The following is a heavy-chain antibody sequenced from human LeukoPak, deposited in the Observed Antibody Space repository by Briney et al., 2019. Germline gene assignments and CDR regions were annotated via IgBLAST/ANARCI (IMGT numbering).Heavy chain of an antibody. Sequence: GGSLRLSCAASGFTFSSYAMSWVRQAPGKGLEWVSSISASDTTTYYADSVKGRFTISRDNSKDTLYLQMHTLRAEDTAVYYCAKGLRWFDPWGRGTLVTVSS. CDR1: GFTFSSYA. CDR2: ISASDTTT. V-gene: IGHV3-23*01. J-gene: IGHJ5*02. CDR3: AKGLRWFDP.